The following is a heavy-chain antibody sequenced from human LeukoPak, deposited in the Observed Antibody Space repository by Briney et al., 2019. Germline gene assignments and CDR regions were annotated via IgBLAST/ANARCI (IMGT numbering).Heavy chain of an antibody. D-gene: IGHD2-2*01. CDR3: ARDGFYCSSTSCSFYYYYGMDV. V-gene: IGHV4-59*12. J-gene: IGHJ6*02. CDR1: GGSISSYY. Sequence: SETLSLTCTVSGGSISSYYWSWIRQPPGKGLEWIGYIYYSGSTNYNPSLKSRVTISVDTSKNQFSLKLSSVTAADTAVYYCARDGFYCSSTSCSFYYYYGMDVWGQGTTVTVSS. CDR2: IYYSGST.